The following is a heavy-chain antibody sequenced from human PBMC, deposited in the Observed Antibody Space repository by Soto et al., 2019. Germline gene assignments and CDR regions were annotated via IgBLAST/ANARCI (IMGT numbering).Heavy chain of an antibody. CDR1: GYTFSIYG. J-gene: IGHJ4*02. D-gene: IGHD3-10*01. CDR3: VRDLDGSGSYYTDV. CDR2: TRPNNGNT. Sequence: ASVKVSCKASGYTFSIYGINWVLQAPGQGLEWMGLTRPNNGNTKYAQNLQGRVTMTTDTSTSTAYMELRSLRPDDTAVYYCVRDLDGSGSYYTDVWGQGTLVTVSS. V-gene: IGHV1-18*01.